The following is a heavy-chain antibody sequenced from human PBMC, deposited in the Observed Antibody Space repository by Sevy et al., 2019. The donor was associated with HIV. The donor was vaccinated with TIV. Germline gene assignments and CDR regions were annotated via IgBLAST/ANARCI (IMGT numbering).Heavy chain of an antibody. D-gene: IGHD5-18*01. J-gene: IGHJ4*02. CDR1: GFTFSNAW. CDR2: IKSKTDGGTT. V-gene: IGHV3-15*07. CDR3: STGGGGYNYGYSFDY. Sequence: GGSLRLSCAASGFTFSNAWMNWVRQAPGKGLEWVGRIKSKTDGGTTDYAAPVKGRFTISRDDSKNTLYLQMNSLKTGDTAVYYWSTGGGGYNYGYSFDYWGQGTLVTVSS.